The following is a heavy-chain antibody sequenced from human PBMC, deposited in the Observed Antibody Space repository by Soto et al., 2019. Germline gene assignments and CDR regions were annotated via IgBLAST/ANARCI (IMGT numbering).Heavy chain of an antibody. Sequence: ETLSLTCTVSGGSINTYYWSCIRQPRGKVLEWIGYIYYSGSDSGSTNYIPSLKSRVTISVDTSKNQFSLKLTSVTAADTAVYFCTRGGGDFWGQGTLVTVSS. CDR1: GGSINTYY. J-gene: IGHJ4*02. CDR2: IYYSGSDSGST. V-gene: IGHV4-59*01. CDR3: TRGGGDF. D-gene: IGHD6-25*01.